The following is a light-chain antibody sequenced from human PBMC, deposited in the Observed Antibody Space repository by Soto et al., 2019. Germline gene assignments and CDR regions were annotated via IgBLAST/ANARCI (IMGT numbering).Light chain of an antibody. CDR1: SSNIGAGYD. CDR2: GNN. CDR3: QSYDSSLSGWV. J-gene: IGLJ3*02. V-gene: IGLV1-40*01. Sequence: QSVLTQPPSVSGAPGQRVTISCTGRSSNIGAGYDLHWYQQLPGTAPKLLIYGNNNRPSGVPDRFSGSKSGTSASLAITGLQAEDEADYSCQSYDSSLSGWVFGGGTKLTVL.